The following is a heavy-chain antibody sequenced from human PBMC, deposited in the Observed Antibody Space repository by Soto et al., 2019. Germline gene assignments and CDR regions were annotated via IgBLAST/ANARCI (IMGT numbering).Heavy chain of an antibody. J-gene: IGHJ6*02. CDR3: ARLGHDYSNSGMDV. CDR1: GYTFTGYW. V-gene: IGHV5-10-1*01. Sequence: GESLKISCKGSGYTFTGYWINWVRQMPGKGLEWMGKIDPSDSSTNYSPSYSPSFQGHVTISTDKSITPAYLQWSSLKASDTAIYYCARLGHDYSNSGMDVWGQGTTVTVSS. CDR2: IDPSDSST. D-gene: IGHD4-4*01.